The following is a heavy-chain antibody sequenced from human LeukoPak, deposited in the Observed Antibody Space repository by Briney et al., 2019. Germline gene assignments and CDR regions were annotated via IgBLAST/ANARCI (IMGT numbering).Heavy chain of an antibody. V-gene: IGHV3-15*07. CDR2: IRSNSDGGTI. J-gene: IGHJ6*02. D-gene: IGHD5-12*01. CDR1: GFTFSNAW. CDR3: ARGSGHDRVYYYGMDV. Sequence: PGGSLRLSCATSGFTFSNAWMNWVRQAPGKGLEWVGRIRSNSDGGTIDYAAPVKGRFTLSRDDSKTTLYLQMNSLQTEDTAVYYCARGSGHDRVYYYGMDVWGQGTTVTVSS.